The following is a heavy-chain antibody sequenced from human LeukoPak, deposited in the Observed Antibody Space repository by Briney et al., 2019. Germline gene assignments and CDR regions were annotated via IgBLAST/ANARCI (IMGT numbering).Heavy chain of an antibody. CDR1: GFTFSSYV. D-gene: IGHD6-13*01. V-gene: IGHV3-30*04. J-gene: IGHJ2*01. Sequence: GGSLRLSCAASGFTFSSYVMHWVRQAPGKGLEWVAIISYDGSNEYYADSVRARFTISRDNSKSTLYLQMNSLRAGDTAVYYCARAAYSSTWYSRYFDLWGRGTLVTVSS. CDR2: ISYDGSNE. CDR3: ARAAYSSTWYSRYFDL.